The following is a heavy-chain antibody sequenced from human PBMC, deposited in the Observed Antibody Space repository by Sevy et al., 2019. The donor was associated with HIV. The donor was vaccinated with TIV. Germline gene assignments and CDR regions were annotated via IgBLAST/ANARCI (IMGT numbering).Heavy chain of an antibody. CDR2: ISLDGGNQ. D-gene: IGHD1-1*01. Sequence: GGSLRLSCAASEFTFNAFSMHWVRQAPGKGLEWVATISLDGGNQHYADSVRGRFTISRDNSQNALFLQMNSLRPDDTALYYCALERLSSNVAEYFQNWGQGALVTVSS. CDR3: ALERLSSNVAEYFQN. J-gene: IGHJ1*01. CDR1: EFTFNAFS. V-gene: IGHV3-30-3*01.